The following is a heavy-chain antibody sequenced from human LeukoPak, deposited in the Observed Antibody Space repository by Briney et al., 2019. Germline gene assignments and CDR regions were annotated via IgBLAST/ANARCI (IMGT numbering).Heavy chain of an antibody. CDR3: AKDSAAVGGHDFDS. V-gene: IGHV3-23*01. CDR2: ISGSAGYT. CDR1: GFTFSSYA. J-gene: IGHJ4*02. D-gene: IGHD1-26*01. Sequence: PGGSLRLSCAASGFTFSSYAMSWVRQAPRKGREWVSAISGSAGYTFYADSVKGRFTISRDNSKNTLYLQMNSLRAEDTALYYCAKDSAAVGGHDFDSWGQGTLVTVSS.